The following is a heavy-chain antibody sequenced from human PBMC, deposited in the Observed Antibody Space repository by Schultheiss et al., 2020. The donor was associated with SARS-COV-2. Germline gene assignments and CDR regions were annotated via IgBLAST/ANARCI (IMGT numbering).Heavy chain of an antibody. CDR1: GFTFSSYA. Sequence: GGSLRLSCVASGFTFSSYAMNWVRQAPGKGLEWVSGITGSGGSTYYADSVKGRFTISRDNSKNVLYLQMNSLRAEDTAIYSCARDHISVGSVDFWGQGTLVTVSS. J-gene: IGHJ4*02. V-gene: IGHV3-23*01. CDR3: ARDHISVGSVDF. CDR2: ITGSGGST. D-gene: IGHD6-19*01.